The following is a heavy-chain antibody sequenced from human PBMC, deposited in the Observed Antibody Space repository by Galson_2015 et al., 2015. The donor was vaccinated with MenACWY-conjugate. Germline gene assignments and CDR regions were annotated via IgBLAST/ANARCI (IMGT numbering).Heavy chain of an antibody. CDR2: ISTRSST. V-gene: IGHV3-11*06. Sequence: SLRLSCAASGFTFSDYYMSWVRQAPGKGLECVSYISTRSSTNYADSVQGRFTISRDNVKNSVYLQMDSLRAEDTAVYYCARFPRTPGKYPDYWGQGTPVTVSS. J-gene: IGHJ4*02. D-gene: IGHD1-14*01. CDR3: ARFPRTPGKYPDY. CDR1: GFTFSDYY.